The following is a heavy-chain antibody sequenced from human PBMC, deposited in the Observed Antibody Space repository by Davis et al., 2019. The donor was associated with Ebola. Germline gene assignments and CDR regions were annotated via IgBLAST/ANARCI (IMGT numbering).Heavy chain of an antibody. J-gene: IGHJ5*02. CDR3: ARASALYNWFDP. D-gene: IGHD2-2*01. Sequence: SVKVSCKASGGTFSRYAISWVRQAPGQGLEWMGGIIPIFGTANYAQKFQGRVTITADESTSTAYMELSSLRSEDTAVYYCARASALYNWFDPWGQGTLVTVSS. CDR1: GGTFSRYA. V-gene: IGHV1-69*13. CDR2: IIPIFGTA.